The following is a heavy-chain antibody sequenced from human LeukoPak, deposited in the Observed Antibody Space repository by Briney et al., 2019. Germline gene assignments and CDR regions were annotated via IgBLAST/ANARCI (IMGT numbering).Heavy chain of an antibody. J-gene: IGHJ4*02. Sequence: SETLSLTCTVSGGSISSYYWSWIRQPPGKGLEWIGYIYYSGSTNYNPSLKSRVTISVDTSKNQFSLKLSSVTAADTAVYYCAVLDGGAPGLDYWGQGTLVTVSS. CDR2: IYYSGST. D-gene: IGHD4-23*01. CDR3: AVLDGGAPGLDY. V-gene: IGHV4-59*01. CDR1: GGSISSYY.